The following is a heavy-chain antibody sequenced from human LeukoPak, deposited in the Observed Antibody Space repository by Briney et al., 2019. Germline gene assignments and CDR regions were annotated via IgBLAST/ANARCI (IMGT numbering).Heavy chain of an antibody. CDR1: GFTFRTYA. V-gene: IGHV3-33*01. D-gene: IGHD3-10*01. Sequence: PGGSLRLSCAASGFTFRTYAMHWVRQAPGKGLEWVAGIWSDGNYKYYGDSVKGRFTISRDNSRNTLHLQMNSLRAEDTAVYYCAREPPLYYGSGNIYSFYFDSWGQGTLVTVSS. J-gene: IGHJ4*02. CDR3: AREPPLYYGSGNIYSFYFDS. CDR2: IWSDGNYK.